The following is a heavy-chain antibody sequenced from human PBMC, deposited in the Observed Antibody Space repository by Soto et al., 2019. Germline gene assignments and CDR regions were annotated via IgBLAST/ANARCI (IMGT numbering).Heavy chain of an antibody. CDR2: MNPNSGNT. CDR1: GYTFNDYD. J-gene: IGHJ4*02. D-gene: IGHD1-1*01. V-gene: IGHV1-8*01. Sequence: QVQLVQSGAEVKKPGASVKVSCKASGYTFNDYDINWVRQATGQGLEWMGWMNPNSGNTGYALKFQGRVIMTRNTSISTAYMELSSLRSEDTAIYYCARGRLEYGGNLRPYYWGQGTQVTVSS. CDR3: ARGRLEYGGNLRPYY.